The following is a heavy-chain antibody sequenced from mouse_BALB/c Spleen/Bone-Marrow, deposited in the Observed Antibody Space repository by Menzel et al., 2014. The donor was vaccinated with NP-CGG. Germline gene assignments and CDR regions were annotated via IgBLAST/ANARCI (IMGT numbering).Heavy chain of an antibody. CDR3: TRSGPGFAY. J-gene: IGHJ3*01. CDR2: INPNNGGT. V-gene: IGHV1S81*02. CDR1: GYTFTNYF. Sequence: VQLQQSGAELVKPGASVKLSCKASGYTFTNYFMYWVKQRPGQGLEWIGEINPNNGGTNFNENFESKATLILDKSSSTAYMQLSSLTSEDSAVYYCTRSGPGFAYWGHGTLVTVSA.